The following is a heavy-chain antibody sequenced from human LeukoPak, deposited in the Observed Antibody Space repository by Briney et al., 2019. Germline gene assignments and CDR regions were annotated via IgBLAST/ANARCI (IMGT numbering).Heavy chain of an antibody. Sequence: GASVKVSCKTSGYIFTNYDINWVRQATGHGLEWMGWMNPEASGSQPAQKVKGRLTMRMAASAGTAYMDLRSLTSDDTAVDYCARFFRHQLPTSDFWGQGTLVSVSS. D-gene: IGHD2-2*01. CDR2: MNPEASGS. V-gene: IGHV1-8*01. CDR1: GYIFTNYD. CDR3: ARFFRHQLPTSDF. J-gene: IGHJ4*02.